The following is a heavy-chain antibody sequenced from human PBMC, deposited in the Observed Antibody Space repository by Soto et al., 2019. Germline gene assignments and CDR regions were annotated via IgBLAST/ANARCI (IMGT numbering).Heavy chain of an antibody. CDR3: ARSFYGSGTSIRSRNWFDP. CDR2: IYLGGDT. D-gene: IGHD3-10*01. Sequence: SETLSLTCVVSGVYDSNCGYSWNWILHPPCKGLEWIGYIYLGGDTYYNPSLKSRVTISLDRSKNHVSLSLSSVTAADTAIYYCARSFYGSGTSIRSRNWFDPWGQGTLVTVSS. CDR1: GVYDSNCGYS. V-gene: IGHV4-30-2*01. J-gene: IGHJ5*02.